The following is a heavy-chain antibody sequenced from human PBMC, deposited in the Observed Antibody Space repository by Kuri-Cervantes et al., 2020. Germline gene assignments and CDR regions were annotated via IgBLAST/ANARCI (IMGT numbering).Heavy chain of an antibody. J-gene: IGHJ4*02. CDR2: IYYSGST. D-gene: IGHD3-10*01. Sequence: ESLKISCTVSGGSISSYYWGWIRQPPGKGLEWIGSIYYSGSTYYNLSLKSRVTMSVDTSKNQFSLKLSSVTAADTAVYYCASTMVRGVIIYWGQGTLVTVSS. V-gene: IGHV4-39*07. CDR1: GGSISSYY. CDR3: ASTMVRGVIIY.